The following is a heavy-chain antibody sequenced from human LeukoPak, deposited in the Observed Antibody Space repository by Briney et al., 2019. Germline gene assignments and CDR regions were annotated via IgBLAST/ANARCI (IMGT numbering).Heavy chain of an antibody. CDR2: VSGYNGNT. D-gene: IGHD3-16*02. Sequence: ASVKVSCNASGYTFTSHGINWLRQAPGQGLEWMGWVSGYNGNTEYAQKFQGRVTMTTDRSTNTVYMELRSLGSDDTAVYYCARDRRVMITFGGVIIAAYWGQGTLVSVSS. CDR3: ARDRRVMITFGGVIIAAY. CDR1: GYTFTSHG. J-gene: IGHJ4*02. V-gene: IGHV1-18*01.